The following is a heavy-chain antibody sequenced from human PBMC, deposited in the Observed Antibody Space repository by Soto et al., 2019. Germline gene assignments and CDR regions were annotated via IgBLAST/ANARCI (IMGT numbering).Heavy chain of an antibody. CDR3: ARQRNNYVYGTSYYFHGMDV. CDR1: GYRFSNEW. V-gene: IGHV5-51*01. J-gene: IGHJ6*02. CDR2: IYSEKSDV. Sequence: PGESLKISCKASGYRFSNEWIGWVRQMPGKGLEWMGIIYSEKSDVRYRPSFQGQVTISADKSTNTFYLHCSSLKATDTATYYWARQRNNYVYGTSYYFHGMDVWGPGTTVTVS. D-gene: IGHD3-10*01.